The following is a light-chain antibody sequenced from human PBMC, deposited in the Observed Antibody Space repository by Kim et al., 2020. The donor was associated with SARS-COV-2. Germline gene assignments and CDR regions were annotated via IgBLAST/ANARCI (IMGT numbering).Light chain of an antibody. Sequence: DIQMTQSPSSVSASVGDRVTITCRSSQGLSNFLAWYQQKPGKVPKLLIYAASVLQSGVPSRFSGRGSGTDFTLTISSLQPEDVATYYCQRYNRAPWTFGQRTKVEIK. V-gene: IGKV1-27*01. CDR1: QGLSNF. CDR3: QRYNRAPWT. J-gene: IGKJ1*01. CDR2: AAS.